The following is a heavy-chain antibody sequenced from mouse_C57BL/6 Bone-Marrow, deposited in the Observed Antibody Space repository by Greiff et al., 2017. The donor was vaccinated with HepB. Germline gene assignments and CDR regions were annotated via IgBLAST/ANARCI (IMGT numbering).Heavy chain of an antibody. CDR2: IHPNSGST. Sequence: QVQLQQPGAELVKPGASVKLSCKASGYTFTSYWMHWVKQRPGQGLEWIGMIHPNSGSTNYNEKFKSKATLTVDKSSSTAYMQLSSLTSEDSAVYYCAKGCITTVGAPGYFDYWGQGTTLTVSS. V-gene: IGHV1-64*01. CDR1: GYTFTSYW. D-gene: IGHD1-1*01. CDR3: AKGCITTVGAPGYFDY. J-gene: IGHJ2*01.